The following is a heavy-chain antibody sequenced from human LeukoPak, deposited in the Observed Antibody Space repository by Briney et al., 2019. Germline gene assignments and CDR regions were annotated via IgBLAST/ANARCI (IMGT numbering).Heavy chain of an antibody. Sequence: GGTLRLSCAASGFTFSSYGMSWVRQAPGKGLEWVSAISGSGGSTYYADSVKGRFTISRDNSKSTLYLQMNSLRAEDTAVYYCAKDPNSSGYYDDYWGQGTLVTVSS. J-gene: IGHJ4*02. CDR1: GFTFSSYG. CDR3: AKDPNSSGYYDDY. CDR2: ISGSGGST. V-gene: IGHV3-23*01. D-gene: IGHD3-22*01.